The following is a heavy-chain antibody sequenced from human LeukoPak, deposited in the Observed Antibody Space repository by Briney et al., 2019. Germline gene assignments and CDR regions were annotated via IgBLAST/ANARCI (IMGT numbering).Heavy chain of an antibody. Sequence: SVKVSCKASGGTFSSYAISWVRQAPGQGLEWMGGIIPIFGTANYAQKFQGRVTITTDESTSTAYMELSSLRSEDTAVYYCARGLVGYYYDSSGYSAAFDIWGQGKMVTVSS. CDR2: IIPIFGTA. CDR1: GGTFSSYA. CDR3: ARGLVGYYYDSSGYSAAFDI. J-gene: IGHJ3*02. V-gene: IGHV1-69*05. D-gene: IGHD3-22*01.